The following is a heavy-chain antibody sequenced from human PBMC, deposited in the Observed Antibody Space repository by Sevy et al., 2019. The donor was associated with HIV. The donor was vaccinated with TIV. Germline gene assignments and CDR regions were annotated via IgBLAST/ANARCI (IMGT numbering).Heavy chain of an antibody. CDR1: GGSISSYF. CDR2: IYFNGNT. D-gene: IGHD1-1*01. V-gene: IGHV4-59*01. CDR3: AGDSTTRPRVLDY. Sequence: SETLSLTCSVSGGSISSYFWTWVRQSPGKGLECIGNIYFNGNTDYSPSLKSLVTLSLDTSKSQFSLILKSVTAADTAVYVFAGDSTTRPRVLDYWGQGTLVTVSS. J-gene: IGHJ4*02.